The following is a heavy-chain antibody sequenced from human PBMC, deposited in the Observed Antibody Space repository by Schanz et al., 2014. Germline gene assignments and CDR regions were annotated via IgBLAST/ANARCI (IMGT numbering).Heavy chain of an antibody. Sequence: VQLVESGGGVVQPGGSLRLSCAASGFTFPTFAMTWVRQAPGKGLEWVSGISDRGDGTNYGDSVRGRFTISRDNSRNTVYLQMNNVGVDDTATYYCVKTDAGWRFDYWGQGTLVIVSS. CDR1: GFTFPTFA. CDR3: VKTDAGWRFDY. J-gene: IGHJ4*02. V-gene: IGHV3-23*04. D-gene: IGHD6-19*01. CDR2: ISDRGDGT.